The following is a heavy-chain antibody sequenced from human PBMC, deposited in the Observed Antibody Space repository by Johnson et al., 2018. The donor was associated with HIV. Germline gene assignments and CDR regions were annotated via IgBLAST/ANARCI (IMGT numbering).Heavy chain of an antibody. J-gene: IGHJ3*01. CDR3: AKARGYNYFIHAFDG. CDR1: GFTFSSFA. CDR2: IIPSGTGT. Sequence: EVQLVESGGGVVQPGRSLRLSCAASGFTFSSFAIHWVRQAPGKGLEWVSGIIPSGTGTHYADSVEGRFTISRDNSRNTVYLQIKSLRAEDTAMYYCAKARGYNYFIHAFDGWGQGTLVTVSS. D-gene: IGHD5-18*01. V-gene: IGHV3-23*04.